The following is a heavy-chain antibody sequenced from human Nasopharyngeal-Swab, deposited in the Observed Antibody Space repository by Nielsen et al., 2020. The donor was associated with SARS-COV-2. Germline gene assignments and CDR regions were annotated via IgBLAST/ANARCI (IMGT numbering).Heavy chain of an antibody. CDR1: GGSISSYY. V-gene: IGHV4-59*08. Sequence: SETLSLTCTVSGGSISSYYWSWIRQPPGKGLEWIGYIYYSGSTNYNPSLKSRVTISVDTSKNQFSLKLSSVTAADTAVYCCARQEGENCSGGSCYYYYGMDVWGQGTTVTVSS. CDR3: ARQEGENCSGGSCYYYYGMDV. J-gene: IGHJ6*02. D-gene: IGHD2-15*01. CDR2: IYYSGST.